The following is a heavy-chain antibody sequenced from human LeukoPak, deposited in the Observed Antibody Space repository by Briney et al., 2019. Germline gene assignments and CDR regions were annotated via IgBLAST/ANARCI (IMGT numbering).Heavy chain of an antibody. CDR1: GGSISSYY. V-gene: IGHV4-59*01. Sequence: SETLSLTYTVSGGSISSYYWSWIRQPPGKGLEWIGYIYYSGSTNYNPSLKSRVTISVDTSKNQFSLKLSSVTAADTAVYYCARVIAVAGTPVYYFDYWGQGTLVTVSS. D-gene: IGHD6-19*01. J-gene: IGHJ4*02. CDR3: ARVIAVAGTPVYYFDY. CDR2: IYYSGST.